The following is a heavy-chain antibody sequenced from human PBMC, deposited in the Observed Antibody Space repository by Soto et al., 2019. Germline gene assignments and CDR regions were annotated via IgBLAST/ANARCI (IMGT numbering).Heavy chain of an antibody. J-gene: IGHJ6*03. V-gene: IGHV1-8*01. CDR2: MNPNSGKT. CDR3: ARGRDLNWDYYYYYMDA. Sequence: GASVKVSCKASGYTFTSYDINWVRQATGQGLEWMGWMNPNSGKTGYAQKIQGRVTMTRNTSISTAYMELSSLRSEDTAVYYCARGRDLNWDYYYYYMDAWGKGTTVTVSS. CDR1: GYTFTSYD. D-gene: IGHD7-27*01.